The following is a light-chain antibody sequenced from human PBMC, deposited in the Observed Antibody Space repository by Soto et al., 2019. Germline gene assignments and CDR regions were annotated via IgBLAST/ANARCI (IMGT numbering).Light chain of an antibody. CDR1: QSVGSY. CDR2: DAS. CDR3: QQRSNSPRT. J-gene: IGKJ1*01. Sequence: EIVLTQSPATLSLSPGEGATLSCRASQSVGSYLAWFQQKPGQAPRLLIYDASNRATGIPARFSGSGSGTDFTLTISSLEHEDFAVYYCQQRSNSPRTFGQGTKVEIK. V-gene: IGKV3-11*01.